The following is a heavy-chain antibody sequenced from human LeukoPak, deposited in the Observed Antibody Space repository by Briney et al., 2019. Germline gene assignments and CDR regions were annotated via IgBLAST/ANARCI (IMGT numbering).Heavy chain of an antibody. CDR2: IYYSGST. D-gene: IGHD1-7*01. CDR1: GGSISSYY. J-gene: IGHJ6*02. V-gene: IGHV4-59*12. CDR3: ARSGGGTGTGPVYYGMDV. Sequence: SETLSLTCTVSGGSISSYYWSWIRQPPGKGLEWIGYIYYSGSTNYNPSLKSRVTMSVDTSKNQFSLKLSSVTAADTAVYYCARSGGGTGTGPVYYGMDVWGQGTTVTVSS.